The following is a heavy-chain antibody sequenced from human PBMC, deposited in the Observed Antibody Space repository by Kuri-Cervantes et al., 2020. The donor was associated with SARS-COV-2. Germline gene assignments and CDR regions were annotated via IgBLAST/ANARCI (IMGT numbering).Heavy chain of an antibody. CDR2: INHTGST. CDR3: ARDQGAYYYGMDV. V-gene: IGHV4-34*01. J-gene: IGHJ6*02. CDR1: GGSFNNYY. Sequence: SQTLSLTCAVYGGSFNNYYWNWIRQPPGKGLEWIGEINHTGSTNYNPSLKSRVTISVDTSKNQFSLKLSSVTAADTAVYYCARDQGAYYYGMDVWGQGTTVTVSS.